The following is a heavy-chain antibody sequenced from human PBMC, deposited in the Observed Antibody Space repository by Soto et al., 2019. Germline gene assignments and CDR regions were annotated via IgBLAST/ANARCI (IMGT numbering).Heavy chain of an antibody. CDR2: ISAYNGNT. D-gene: IGHD2-15*01. CDR1: GYTFTSYG. V-gene: IGHV1-18*01. CDR3: ARRQCRAGYSGGSCYNQYNWFDP. J-gene: IGHJ5*02. Sequence: QVQLVQSGAEVKKPGASVKVSCKASGYTFTSYGISWVRQAPGQGLEWMGWISAYNGNTNYAQKLQGRVTMTTDTSTSTAYMELRSLSSDDTAVYYCARRQCRAGYSGGSCYNQYNWFDPWGQGTLVTVSS.